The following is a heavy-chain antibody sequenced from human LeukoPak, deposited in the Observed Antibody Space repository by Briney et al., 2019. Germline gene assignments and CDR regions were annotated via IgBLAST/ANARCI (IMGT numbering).Heavy chain of an antibody. CDR3: AKGVDGEVGAFDI. J-gene: IGHJ3*02. Sequence: PGRSLRLSCAASGFTFDDYAMHWVRQAPGKGLEWVSGISWNSGSIGYADSVKGRFTISRDNAKNSLYLQMNSLRAEDMALYYCAKGVDGEVGAFDIWGQGTMVTVSS. V-gene: IGHV3-9*03. CDR1: GFTFDDYA. D-gene: IGHD3-10*01. CDR2: ISWNSGSI.